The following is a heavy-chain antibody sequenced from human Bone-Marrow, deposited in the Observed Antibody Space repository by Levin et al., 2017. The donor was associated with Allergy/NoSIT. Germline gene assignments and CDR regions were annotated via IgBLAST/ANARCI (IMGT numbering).Heavy chain of an antibody. CDR2: LRRNGDTYAT. Sequence: GESLKISCAASGFTFSASALHWVRQASGKGREWLGRLRRNGDTYATIYSASVRGRFTISRDDSKNTAYLQMNSLKIDDTAVYFCTRQDCNGGDCGGQWGQGTLVTVS. J-gene: IGHJ4*02. V-gene: IGHV3-73*01. D-gene: IGHD2-21*02. CDR3: TRQDCNGGDCGGQ. CDR1: GFTFSASA.